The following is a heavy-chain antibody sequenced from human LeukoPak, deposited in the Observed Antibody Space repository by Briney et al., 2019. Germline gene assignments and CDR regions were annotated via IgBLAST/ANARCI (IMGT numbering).Heavy chain of an antibody. V-gene: IGHV1-3*01. CDR1: GYTFTSYG. Sequence: ASVKVSCKASGYTFTSYGISWVRQAPGQRLEWMGWINAGNGNTKYSQKFQGRVTITRDTSASTAYMELSSLRSEDTAVYYCATSGYGSGSPAFDIWGQGTMVTVSS. D-gene: IGHD3-10*01. CDR3: ATSGYGSGSPAFDI. J-gene: IGHJ3*02. CDR2: INAGNGNT.